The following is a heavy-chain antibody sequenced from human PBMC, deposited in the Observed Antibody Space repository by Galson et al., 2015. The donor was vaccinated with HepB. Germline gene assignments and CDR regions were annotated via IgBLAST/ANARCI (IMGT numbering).Heavy chain of an antibody. CDR3: ARGASNPYDYVWGTSH. D-gene: IGHD3-16*01. Sequence: SVKVSCKASGGAFLTNGISWVRQAPGQGLEWMGGIIPIFGTPNYAQKFQGRVTITADESSTTAYMELSSLRFEDTAVYYCARGASNPYDYVWGTSHWGQGTLVTVSS. J-gene: IGHJ4*02. CDR1: GGAFLTNG. V-gene: IGHV1-69*13. CDR2: IIPIFGTP.